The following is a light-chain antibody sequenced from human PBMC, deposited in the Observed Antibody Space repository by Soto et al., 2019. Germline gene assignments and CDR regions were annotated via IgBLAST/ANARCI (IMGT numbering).Light chain of an antibody. V-gene: IGKV3-20*01. Sequence: EIVLTQSPGTLSLSPGERATLSCRASQSVSSSYLAWYQQKPGQAPRLLIYGASSRATGIPDRFSGSGSGTDFTLTSSRLEPEDFALYYWQQYGMHPTFGQGTKLEIK. CDR2: GAS. CDR3: QQYGMHPT. CDR1: QSVSSSY. J-gene: IGKJ2*01.